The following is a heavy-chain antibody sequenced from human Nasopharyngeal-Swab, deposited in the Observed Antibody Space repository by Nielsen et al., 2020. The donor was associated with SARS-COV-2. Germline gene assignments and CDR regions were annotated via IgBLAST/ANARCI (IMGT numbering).Heavy chain of an antibody. J-gene: IGHJ4*02. CDR2: ISSSSSYI. D-gene: IGHD3-3*01. V-gene: IGHV3-21*01. CDR3: ARHLPLRFLEWLFPDYFDY. CDR1: GFTFSSYS. Sequence: GGSLGLSCAASGFTFSSYSMTWVRQAPGRGLEWVSSISSSSSYIYYADSVKGRFTISRDNAKNSLYLQMNSLRAEDTAVYYCARHLPLRFLEWLFPDYFDYWGQGTLVTVSS.